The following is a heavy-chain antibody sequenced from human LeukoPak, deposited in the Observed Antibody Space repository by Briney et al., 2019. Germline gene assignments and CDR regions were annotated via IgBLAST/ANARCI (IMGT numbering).Heavy chain of an antibody. CDR3: ARHRSGWLQSSFDY. CDR2: IYYSGST. CDR1: GGSISSSSYY. Sequence: SETLSLTCTVSGGSISSSSYYWGWIRQPPGKGLEWIGSIYYSGSTYYNPSLKSRVTISVDTSKNQFSLKLSSVTAADTAVYYCARHRSGWLQSSFDYWGQGTLVTVSS. V-gene: IGHV4-39*01. J-gene: IGHJ4*02. D-gene: IGHD5-24*01.